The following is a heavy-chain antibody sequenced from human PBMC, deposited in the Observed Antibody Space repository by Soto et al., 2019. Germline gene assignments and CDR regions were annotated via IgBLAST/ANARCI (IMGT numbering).Heavy chain of an antibody. Sequence: GASVKVSCKASGYTFTGYYMHWVRQAPGQGLEWMGWINPNSGGTNYAQKFQGWVTMTRDTSISTAYMELSRLRSDDTAVYYCARNGIYGDRASLDYWGQGTLVTVSS. D-gene: IGHD4-17*01. CDR2: INPNSGGT. V-gene: IGHV1-2*04. CDR1: GYTFTGYY. J-gene: IGHJ4*02. CDR3: ARNGIYGDRASLDY.